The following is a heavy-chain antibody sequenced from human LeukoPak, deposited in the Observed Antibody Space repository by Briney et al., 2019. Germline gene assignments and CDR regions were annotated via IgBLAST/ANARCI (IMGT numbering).Heavy chain of an antibody. CDR1: GSTFSSYA. CDR3: AACYGDYKAFDY. J-gene: IGHJ4*02. V-gene: IGHV3-23*01. CDR2: ISGSGGST. Sequence: GGSLRLSCAASGSTFSSYAMSWVRQAPGKGLEWVSGISGSGGSTYYADSVKGRSTISRDNSKNTLYLQINSLRAEDTAVYYCAACYGDYKAFDYWGQGTLVTVSS. D-gene: IGHD4-17*01.